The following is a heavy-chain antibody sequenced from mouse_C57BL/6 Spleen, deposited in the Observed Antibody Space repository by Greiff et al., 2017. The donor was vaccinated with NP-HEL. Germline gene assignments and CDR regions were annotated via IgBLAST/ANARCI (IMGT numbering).Heavy chain of an antibody. CDR3: TRDYSRYFDV. D-gene: IGHD1-1*01. Sequence: QVQLQQSGAELVRPGASVTLSCKASGYTFTDYEMHWVKQTPVHGLEWIGAIDPETGGTAYNQKFKGKAILTADKSSSTAYMELRSLTSEDSAVYYCTRDYSRYFDVWGTGTTVTVSS. J-gene: IGHJ1*03. V-gene: IGHV1-15*01. CDR1: GYTFTDYE. CDR2: IDPETGGT.